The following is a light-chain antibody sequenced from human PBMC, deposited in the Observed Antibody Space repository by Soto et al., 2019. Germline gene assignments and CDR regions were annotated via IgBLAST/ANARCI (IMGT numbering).Light chain of an antibody. Sequence: DIVLTQSPATLSLSPGERATLSCKASQLIHTYVAWYQHRPGQGPRLLIYEASKRATGIPARFSGSGSWTDFTLTISSLETEDFGIYYCLQRHTWPTTFGGGAKVEI. CDR3: LQRHTWPTT. V-gene: IGKV3-11*01. J-gene: IGKJ4*01. CDR2: EAS. CDR1: QLIHTY.